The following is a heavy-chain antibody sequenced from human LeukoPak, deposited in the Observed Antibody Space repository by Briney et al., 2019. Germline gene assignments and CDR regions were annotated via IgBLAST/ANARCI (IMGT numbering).Heavy chain of an antibody. V-gene: IGHV3-33*08. CDR1: GFTFSMFG. CDR3: ARDNSLGIMGGYFDY. CDR2: IWYDGSNK. Sequence: GSLRLSCAASGFTFSMFGMHWVRQAPGKGLEWVAVIWYDGSNKYYADSVKGRFTISRDNSKNTLYLQMNSLRAEDTAVYYCARDNSLGIMGGYFDYWGQGTLVTVSS. J-gene: IGHJ4*02. D-gene: IGHD7-27*01.